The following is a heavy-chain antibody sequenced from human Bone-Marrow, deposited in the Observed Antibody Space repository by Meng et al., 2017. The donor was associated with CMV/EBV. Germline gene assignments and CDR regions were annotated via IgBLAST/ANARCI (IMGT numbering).Heavy chain of an antibody. CDR2: ISSSGSTI. J-gene: IGHJ4*02. Sequence: GESLKISCAASGFTFSDYYMSWIRQAPGKGLEWVSYISSSGSTIYYADSVKGRFTISRDNSKNTLYLQMNSLRAEDTAVYYCAKAPPGVLRFLEADYWGQGTLVTVSS. D-gene: IGHD3-3*01. V-gene: IGHV3-11*01. CDR3: AKAPPGVLRFLEADY. CDR1: GFTFSDYY.